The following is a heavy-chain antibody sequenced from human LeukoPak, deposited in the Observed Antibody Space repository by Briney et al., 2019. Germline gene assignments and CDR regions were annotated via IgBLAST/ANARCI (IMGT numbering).Heavy chain of an antibody. D-gene: IGHD4-11*01. CDR1: GGSISSYY. CDR2: IYYSGST. J-gene: IGHJ6*03. V-gene: IGHV4-59*01. CDR3: ARAPAYSNYGGYYYMDV. Sequence: SETLSLTCTVSGGSISSYYWSWIRQPPGKGLEWIGYIYYSGSTNYSPSLKSRVTISVDTSKNQFSLKLSSVTAADTAVYYCARAPAYSNYGGYYYMDVWGKGTTVTVSS.